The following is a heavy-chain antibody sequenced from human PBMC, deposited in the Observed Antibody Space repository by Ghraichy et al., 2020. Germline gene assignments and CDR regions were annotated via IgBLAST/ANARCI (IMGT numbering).Heavy chain of an antibody. D-gene: IGHD6-19*01. J-gene: IGHJ4*02. CDR2: IIPIFGTA. CDR1: GGTFSSYA. Sequence: SVKVSCKASGGTFSSYAISWVRQAPGQGLEWMGGIIPIFGTANYAQKFQGRVTITADESTSTAYMELSSLRSEDTAVYYCASIAVASYYFDYWGQGTLVTVSS. V-gene: IGHV1-69*13. CDR3: ASIAVASYYFDY.